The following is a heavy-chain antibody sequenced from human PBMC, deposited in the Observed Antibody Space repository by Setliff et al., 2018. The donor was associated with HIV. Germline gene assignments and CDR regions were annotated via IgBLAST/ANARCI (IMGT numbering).Heavy chain of an antibody. D-gene: IGHD3-22*01. CDR1: GGSFSGYY. J-gene: IGHJ4*02. V-gene: IGHV4-34*01. CDR3: ARLTTTYYYDSSAYYNPV. CDR2: INHSGST. Sequence: SETLSLTCAVYGGSFSGYYWSWIRQPPGKGLEWIGEINHSGSTNYNPSLKSRVTISVDTSKNQFSLKLSSVTAADTAVYYCARLTTTYYYDSSAYYNPVWGQGTLVTVSS.